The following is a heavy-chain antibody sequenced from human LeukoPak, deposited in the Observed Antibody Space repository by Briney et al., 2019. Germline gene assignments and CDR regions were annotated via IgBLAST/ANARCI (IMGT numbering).Heavy chain of an antibody. Sequence: GGSLRLSCVASGLNFDDSAMHWVRQAPGKGLEWVSLMSTDGGSTFSADSVKGRFSISRDNSKNSLYLQMNSLRSEDTAMYYCAKESGKFDYWGQGTLVAVSS. CDR3: AKESGKFDY. CDR2: MSTDGGST. CDR1: GLNFDDSA. J-gene: IGHJ4*02. V-gene: IGHV3-43*02.